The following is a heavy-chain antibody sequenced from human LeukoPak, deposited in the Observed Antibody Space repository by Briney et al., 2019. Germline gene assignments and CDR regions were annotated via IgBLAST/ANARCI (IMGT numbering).Heavy chain of an antibody. CDR3: ARAALYFDSSAYSYYFDY. CDR2: INHSGST. J-gene: IGHJ4*02. V-gene: IGHV4-34*01. Sequence: PSETLSLTCAVYGGSFSGYYWSWIRQPPGKGLEWIGEINHSGSTNYNPSLKSRVTISVDTSKNQFSLRLSSVTAADTAMYFCARAALYFDSSAYSYYFDYWGQGTLVAVSS. D-gene: IGHD3-22*01. CDR1: GGSFSGYY.